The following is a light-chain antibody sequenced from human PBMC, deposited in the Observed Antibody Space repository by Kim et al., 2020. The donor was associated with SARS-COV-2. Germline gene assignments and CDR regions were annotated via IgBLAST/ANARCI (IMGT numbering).Light chain of an antibody. CDR3: YSAADNNVV. CDR1: VLAKKY. V-gene: IGLV3-27*01. Sequence: SGSAGQTARITCSGDVLAKKYARWFQQKPGQAPVLVIYKDSERPSGIPERFSGSSSGTTVTLTISGAQVEDEADYYCYSAADNNVVFGGGTQLTVL. CDR2: KDS. J-gene: IGLJ2*01.